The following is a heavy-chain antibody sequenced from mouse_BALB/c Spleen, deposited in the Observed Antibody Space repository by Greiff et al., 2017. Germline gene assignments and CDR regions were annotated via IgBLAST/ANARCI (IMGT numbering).Heavy chain of an antibody. CDR3: ARRGDYAMDY. J-gene: IGHJ4*01. CDR2: ISSGGSYT. V-gene: IGHV5-9-4*01. Sequence: VESGGGLVKPGGSLKLSCAASGFTFSSYAMSWVRQSPEKRLEWVAEISSGGSYTYYPDTVTGRFTISRDNAKNTLYLEMSSLRSEDTAMYYCARRGDYAMDYWGQGTSVTVSS. CDR1: GFTFSSYA.